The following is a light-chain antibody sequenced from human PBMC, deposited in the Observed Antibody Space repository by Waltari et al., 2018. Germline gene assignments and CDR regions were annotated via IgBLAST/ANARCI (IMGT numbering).Light chain of an antibody. Sequence: DAVLTQSPLSLTVTLGQPASISCRAIQSLVFSDGNTSLNWFHQRPGQPPRRLIYKVSNRDSGVPDRFSGSVSGPDFTLKISRVEAEDVGVVYYCMQGTHWPYTFGQGTKLDIK. CDR2: KVS. CDR3: MQGTHWPYT. CDR1: QSLVFSDGNTS. V-gene: IGKV2-30*01. J-gene: IGKJ2*01.